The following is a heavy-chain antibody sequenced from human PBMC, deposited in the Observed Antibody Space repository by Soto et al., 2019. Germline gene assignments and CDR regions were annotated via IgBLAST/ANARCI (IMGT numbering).Heavy chain of an antibody. CDR3: ARRLVSTEFFDI. V-gene: IGHV5-51*01. Sequence: PGESLKISCKGSGYSFTTYWIGWVRQMPGKGLEWMGIIYPGDSDTRYSPSFQGQVTISADKSINTAYLHLSSLKASDTAMFYCARRLVSTEFFDIPGQGTMVTVSS. J-gene: IGHJ3*02. CDR1: GYSFTTYW. CDR2: IYPGDSDT.